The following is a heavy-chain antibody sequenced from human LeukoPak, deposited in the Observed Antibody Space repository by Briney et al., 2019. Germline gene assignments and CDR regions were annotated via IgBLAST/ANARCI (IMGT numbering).Heavy chain of an antibody. CDR1: GGTFSSYA. D-gene: IGHD3-10*01. J-gene: IGHJ4*02. CDR3: AKDDSTMVRGLLVTSDS. Sequence: SVKVSCKASGGTFSSYAISWVRQAPGHGLEWMGGIIPIFGTANYAQKFQGRVTITADESTSTAYMELSSLRSEDTAVYYCAKDDSTMVRGLLVTSDSRDQGILVAVSS. V-gene: IGHV1-69*01. CDR2: IIPIFGTA.